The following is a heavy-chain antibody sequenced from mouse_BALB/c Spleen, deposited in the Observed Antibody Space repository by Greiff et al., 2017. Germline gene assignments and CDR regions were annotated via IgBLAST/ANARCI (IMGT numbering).Heavy chain of an antibody. CDR1: GFTFSSFG. J-gene: IGHJ3*01. CDR2: ISSGSSTI. Sequence: EVMLVESGGGLVQPGGSRKLSCAASGFTFSSFGMHWVRQAPEKGLEWVAYISSGSSTIYYADTVKGRFTISRDNPKNTLFLQMTSLRSEDTAMYYCARSYDGYPWFAYWGRGTLVTVSA. CDR3: ARSYDGYPWFAY. V-gene: IGHV5-17*02. D-gene: IGHD2-3*01.